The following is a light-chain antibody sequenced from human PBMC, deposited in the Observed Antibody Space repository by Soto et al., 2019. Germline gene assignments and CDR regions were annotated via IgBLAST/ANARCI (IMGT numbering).Light chain of an antibody. CDR1: QDIRNN. Sequence: DIQMTQSPSSLSASVGDRVTMTCRATQDIRNNVAWYQQKPGEVPKLLIYAASTLQSGVPARFSGGGFGTDCTLTISSLRPEDVAPYYCQRYHSAHLTCGPGTKVDLK. V-gene: IGKV1-27*01. J-gene: IGKJ3*01. CDR3: QRYHSAHLT. CDR2: AAS.